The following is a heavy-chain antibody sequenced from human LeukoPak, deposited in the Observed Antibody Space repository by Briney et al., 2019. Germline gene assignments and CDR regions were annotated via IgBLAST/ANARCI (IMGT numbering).Heavy chain of an antibody. CDR3: ASHRGYSYAYNY. J-gene: IGHJ4*02. CDR2: IYYSGST. D-gene: IGHD5-18*01. Sequence: KPSETLSLTCTVSGGSISSSSYYWGWIRQPPGKGLEWIGSIYYSGSTYYNPSLKSRVTISVDTSKNQFSLKLSSVTAADTAVYYCASHRGYSYAYNYWGQGTLVTVSS. CDR1: GGSISSSSYY. V-gene: IGHV4-39*01.